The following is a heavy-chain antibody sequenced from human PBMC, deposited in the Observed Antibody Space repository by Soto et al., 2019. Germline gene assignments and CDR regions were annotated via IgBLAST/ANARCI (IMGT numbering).Heavy chain of an antibody. D-gene: IGHD2-8*01. Sequence: QVHLVESGGGVVQPGTSLRLSCAASGFSFSIFGMHWVRQAPGKGLEWVAGIWYDGSNKYYADSVKGRFSISRDNSKNTLYPQMHSLRAEDTAVYYCPRDDKDEYGADRGGFGCWGPGTLVTVSS. V-gene: IGHV3-33*01. J-gene: IGHJ4*02. CDR2: IWYDGSNK. CDR1: GFSFSIFG. CDR3: PRDDKDEYGADRGGFGC.